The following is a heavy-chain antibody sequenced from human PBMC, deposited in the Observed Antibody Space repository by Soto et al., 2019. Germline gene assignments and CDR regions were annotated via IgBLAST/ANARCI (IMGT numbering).Heavy chain of an antibody. J-gene: IGHJ6*02. CDR3: ARVRRTYYDSSGYYTDYYYYGMDV. V-gene: IGHV4-34*01. D-gene: IGHD3-22*01. CDR1: GGSFSGYY. Sequence: SETLSLTCAVYGGSFSGYYWSWIRQPPGKGLEWIGEINHSGSTNYNPSLKSRVTISVDTSKNQFSLKLSSVTAADTAVYYCARVRRTYYDSSGYYTDYYYYGMDVWGQGTTVTVSS. CDR2: INHSGST.